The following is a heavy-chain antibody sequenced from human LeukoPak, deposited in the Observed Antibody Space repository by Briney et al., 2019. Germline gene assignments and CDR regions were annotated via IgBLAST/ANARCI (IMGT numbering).Heavy chain of an antibody. CDR2: INHSGST. J-gene: IGHJ4*02. D-gene: IGHD3-22*01. CDR1: GGSFSGYY. V-gene: IGHV4-34*01. CDR3: ARAGYYYDSSGYYYPFDY. Sequence: SETLSLTCAVYGGSFSGYYWSWIRQPPGKGLEWIGEINHSGSTNYNPSLKSRVTISVDTSKNQFSLKLSSVTAADTAVYYCARAGYYYDSSGYYYPFDYWGQGTLVTVSS.